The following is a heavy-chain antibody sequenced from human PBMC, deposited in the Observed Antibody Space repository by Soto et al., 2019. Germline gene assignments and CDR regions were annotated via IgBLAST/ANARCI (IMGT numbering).Heavy chain of an antibody. V-gene: IGHV3-7*01. D-gene: IGHD3-22*01. CDR1: GFTFSSYW. CDR3: ARETNYYDSSGLGDYFDY. J-gene: IGHJ4*02. CDR2: IKQDGSEK. Sequence: GGSLRLSCAASGFTFSSYWMSWVRQAPGKGLEWVANIKQDGSEKYYVDSVKGRFTISRDNAKNSLYLQMNSLRAEDTAVYYCARETNYYDSSGLGDYFDYWGQGTLVTVSS.